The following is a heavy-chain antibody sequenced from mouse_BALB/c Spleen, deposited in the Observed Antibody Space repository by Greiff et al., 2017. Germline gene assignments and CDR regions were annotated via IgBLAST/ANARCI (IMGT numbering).Heavy chain of an antibody. CDR2: INPSTGYT. V-gene: IGHV1-7*01. D-gene: IGHD1-1*01. CDR1: GYTFTSYW. J-gene: IGHJ4*01. CDR3: ARGDYGSSPPYAMDY. Sequence: QVQLQQSGAELAKPGASVKMSCKASGYTFTSYWMHWVKQRPGQGLEWIGYINPSTGYTEYNQKFKDKATLTADKSSSTAYMQLSSLTSEDSAVYYCARGDYGSSPPYAMDYWGQGTSVTVSS.